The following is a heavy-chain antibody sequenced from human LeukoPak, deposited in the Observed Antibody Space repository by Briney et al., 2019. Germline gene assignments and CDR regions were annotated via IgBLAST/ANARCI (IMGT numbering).Heavy chain of an antibody. Sequence: ASVKVSCKASGYTFTGYYMHWVRQAPGQGLEWMGIINPSGGSTSYAQKFQGRVTMTRDMSTSTVYMELSSLRSEDTAVYYCARDRGTRDSSGYSDWFDPWGQGTLVTVSS. V-gene: IGHV1-46*01. CDR1: GYTFTGYY. CDR3: ARDRGTRDSSGYSDWFDP. D-gene: IGHD3-22*01. CDR2: INPSGGST. J-gene: IGHJ5*02.